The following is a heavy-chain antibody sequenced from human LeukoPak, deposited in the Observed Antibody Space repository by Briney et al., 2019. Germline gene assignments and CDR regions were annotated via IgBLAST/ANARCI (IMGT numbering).Heavy chain of an antibody. CDR2: INTNTGNP. D-gene: IGHD3-10*01. CDR1: GYTFTSYA. J-gene: IGHJ6*03. Sequence: ASVKVSCKASGYTFTSYAMNWVRQAPGQGLEWMGWINTNTGNPTYAQGFTGRFVFSLDTSVSTAYLQISSLKAEDTAVYYCARGAVDHYGSGSYYTFYSYYYYMDVWGKGTTVTVSS. V-gene: IGHV7-4-1*02. CDR3: ARGAVDHYGSGSYYTFYSYYYYMDV.